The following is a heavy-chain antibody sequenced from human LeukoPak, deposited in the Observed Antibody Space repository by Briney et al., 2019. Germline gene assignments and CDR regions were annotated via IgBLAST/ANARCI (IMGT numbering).Heavy chain of an antibody. Sequence: ASVKVSCKASGYTFTSYGISWVRQAPGQGLEWMGWISAYNGNTNYAQKLQGRVTTTTDTSTSTAYMELRSLRSDDTAVYYCARDRHSSGWEIIDYWGQGTLVTVSS. CDR3: ARDRHSSGWEIIDY. V-gene: IGHV1-18*01. CDR1: GYTFTSYG. CDR2: ISAYNGNT. J-gene: IGHJ4*02. D-gene: IGHD6-19*01.